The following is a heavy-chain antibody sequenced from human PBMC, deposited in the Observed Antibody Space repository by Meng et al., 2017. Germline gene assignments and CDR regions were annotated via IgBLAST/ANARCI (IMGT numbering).Heavy chain of an antibody. Sequence: QVQLQQWGAGLLKPSETLSLTYGVYGGSFSGYYWSWNRQPPGKGLEWIGEINHSGSTNYNPSLKSRVTISVDTSKNQFSLKLSSVTAADTAVYYCARRRGGSSDWFDPWGQGTLVTVSS. CDR2: INHSGST. V-gene: IGHV4-34*01. CDR3: ARRRGGSSDWFDP. D-gene: IGHD6-6*01. CDR1: GGSFSGYY. J-gene: IGHJ5*02.